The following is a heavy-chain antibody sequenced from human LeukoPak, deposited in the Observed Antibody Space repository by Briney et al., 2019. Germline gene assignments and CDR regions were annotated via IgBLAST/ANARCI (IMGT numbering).Heavy chain of an antibody. Sequence: GGSLRLSCAASGFTFSSYAMTWVRQAPGKRLEWVSGISASGGSTYYADSVKGRFTISRDNSKNTLYLQMNSLRADDTAVYYCASSYRSGPYYFDFWGQGTLVTVSS. CDR2: ISASGGST. CDR1: GFTFSSYA. V-gene: IGHV3-23*01. CDR3: ASSYRSGPYYFDF. D-gene: IGHD6-19*01. J-gene: IGHJ4*02.